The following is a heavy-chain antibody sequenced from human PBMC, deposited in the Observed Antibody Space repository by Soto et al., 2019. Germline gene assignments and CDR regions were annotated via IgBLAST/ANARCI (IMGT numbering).Heavy chain of an antibody. CDR3: TRAAWFPYLSFY. D-gene: IGHD3-10*01. CDR2: ISSSGSTA. V-gene: IGHV3-48*03. Sequence: LRLSCAASGFTFSRFELHWVRQAPGKGLKWISYISSSGSTAYYASSVEGRFTISRDNANNSVYLQMDSLRAEDTALYYCTRAAWFPYLSFYWGQGALVTVSS. CDR1: GFTFSRFE. J-gene: IGHJ4*02.